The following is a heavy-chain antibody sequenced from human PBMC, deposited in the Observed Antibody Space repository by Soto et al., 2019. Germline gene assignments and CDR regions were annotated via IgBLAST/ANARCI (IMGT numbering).Heavy chain of an antibody. D-gene: IGHD3-10*02. V-gene: IGHV3-23*01. CDR1: GFTFSGYA. CDR2: ISNSGGTT. J-gene: IGHJ4*02. CDR3: ANGGTNMIGDY. Sequence: EVQVLESGGGLVQPGGSLRVSCAASGFTFSGYAMSWVRQAPGKGLEWVSSISNSGGTTYYADSVKGRFSIYRDNSKNTVYLEMNSLRAEDTALYYCANGGTNMIGDYWGQGTLVTVSS.